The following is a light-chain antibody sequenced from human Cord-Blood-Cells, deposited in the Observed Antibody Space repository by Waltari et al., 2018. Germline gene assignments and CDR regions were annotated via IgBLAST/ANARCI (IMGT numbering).Light chain of an antibody. J-gene: IGKJ4*01. Sequence: ELVLTQSPATMSLSPGERATLSCRGSQSVSSYLAWYQQKPGQAPKLLIYDASNRATGIPARFSGSWSGTDFTLTISSREPEDFTVYYCQQRSNGPPLTFGGGTKVEIK. CDR1: QSVSSY. V-gene: IGKV3-11*01. CDR2: DAS. CDR3: QQRSNGPPLT.